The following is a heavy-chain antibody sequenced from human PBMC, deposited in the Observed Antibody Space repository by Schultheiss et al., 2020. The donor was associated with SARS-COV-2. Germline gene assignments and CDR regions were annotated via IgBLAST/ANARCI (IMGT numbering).Heavy chain of an antibody. J-gene: IGHJ4*02. CDR2: ISSSGNT. Sequence: SETLSLTCTVSGGSISSGSYYWGWIRQPPGKGLEWIGSISSSGNTYYNPSLKSRVTISVDMSKKSFSLNLNSMAAADTAVYFCGRLLRDTVIVLAESDSWGQGTLVTVSS. CDR3: GRLLRDTVIVLAESDS. CDR1: GGSISSGSYY. V-gene: IGHV4-39*02. D-gene: IGHD2/OR15-2a*01.